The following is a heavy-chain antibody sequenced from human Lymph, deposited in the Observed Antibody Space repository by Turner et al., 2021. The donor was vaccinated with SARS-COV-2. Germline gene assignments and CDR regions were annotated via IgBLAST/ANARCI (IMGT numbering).Heavy chain of an antibody. Sequence: QVQLVQSGAEVKKPGSSVKVSCKASGGTFSSSAISWVRQAPGQGLEWRGVINPMVGIENYEQKVQGRVKINAEKSTSKAYMERRSLRSEDTAVYYCAGIGAPGMGGGVYYYYYGMDVWGQGTTVTVSS. D-gene: IGHD6-13*01. V-gene: IGHV1-69*10. CDR2: INPMVGIE. J-gene: IGHJ6*02. CDR3: AGIGAPGMGGGVYYYYYGMDV. CDR1: GGTFSSSA.